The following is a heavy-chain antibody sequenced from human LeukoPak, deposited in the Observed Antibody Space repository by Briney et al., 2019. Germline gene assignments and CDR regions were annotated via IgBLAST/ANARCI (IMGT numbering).Heavy chain of an antibody. D-gene: IGHD1-1*01. J-gene: IGHJ4*02. CDR3: ARGRPIWNDGCFDY. CDR2: ISGNAGTT. CDR1: GFTFSKNG. V-gene: IGHV3-23*01. Sequence: GGSLRLSCAASGFTFSKNGMTWVRQAPGKGLEWVSFISGNAGTTYYADSVKGRFTISRDNAKNSLYLQMNSLRAEDTAVYYCARGRPIWNDGCFDYWGQGTLVTVSS.